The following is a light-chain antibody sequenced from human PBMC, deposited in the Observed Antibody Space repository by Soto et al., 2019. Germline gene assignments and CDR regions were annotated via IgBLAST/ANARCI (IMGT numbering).Light chain of an antibody. CDR3: QQYGSSPTWT. V-gene: IGKV3-20*01. CDR2: SAS. J-gene: IGKJ1*01. Sequence: EIVLTQSPGTLSLSPGERATLSCRASQSVSSSYLAWYQQKPGQAPRLLIYSASSRATGIPDRFSGSGSGTHFALTISRLEPEDFAVYYCQQYGSSPTWTFGQGTKVEIK. CDR1: QSVSSSY.